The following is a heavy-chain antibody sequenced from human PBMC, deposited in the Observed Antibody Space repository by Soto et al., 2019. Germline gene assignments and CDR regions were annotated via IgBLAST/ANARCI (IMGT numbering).Heavy chain of an antibody. CDR3: ARGDYYDSSGPEYFQH. J-gene: IGHJ1*01. Sequence: GGSLRLSCASSGFTFSSYGMHLVRQAPGKGLEWVAVIWYDGSNKYYADSVKGRFTISRDNSKNTLYLQMNSLRAEDTAVYYCARGDYYDSSGPEYFQHWGQGTLVTVSS. V-gene: IGHV3-33*01. CDR2: IWYDGSNK. CDR1: GFTFSSYG. D-gene: IGHD3-22*01.